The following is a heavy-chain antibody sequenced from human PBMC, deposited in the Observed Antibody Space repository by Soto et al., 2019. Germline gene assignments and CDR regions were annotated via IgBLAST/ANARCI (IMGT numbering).Heavy chain of an antibody. CDR1: GGSVSSGSYY. J-gene: IGHJ4*02. Sequence: SETLSLTCTVSGGSVSSGSYYWSWIRQPPGKGLEWIGYIYYSGSTNYNPSLKSRVTISVDTSKNQFSLKLSSVTAADTAVYYCARVGVTTVTFDYWGQGTLVTVSS. D-gene: IGHD4-4*01. V-gene: IGHV4-61*01. CDR2: IYYSGST. CDR3: ARVGVTTVTFDY.